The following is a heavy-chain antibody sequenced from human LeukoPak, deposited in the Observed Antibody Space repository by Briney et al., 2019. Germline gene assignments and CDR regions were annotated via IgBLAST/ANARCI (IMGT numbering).Heavy chain of an antibody. Sequence: PGGSLRLSCGASGFSFSNFWMSWIRQAPGKGLEWLANIKQDGGEKYYVDSVRGRFTISRDNDKNSLFLQMTSLRAEDTAVYYCARVGGRYSPLGYWGQGTLATVSS. D-gene: IGHD3-16*02. CDR2: IKQDGGEK. J-gene: IGHJ4*02. CDR1: GFSFSNFW. V-gene: IGHV3-7*01. CDR3: ARVGGRYSPLGY.